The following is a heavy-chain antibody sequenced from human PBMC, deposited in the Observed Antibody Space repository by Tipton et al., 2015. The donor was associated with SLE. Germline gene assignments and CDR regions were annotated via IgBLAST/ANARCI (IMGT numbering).Heavy chain of an antibody. J-gene: IGHJ3*02. D-gene: IGHD3-3*01. CDR3: ARDKGAGGITIFGVVTAFDI. Sequence: SLRLSCAASGFTFSSYEMNWVRQAPGKGLEWVSYISSSGSTIYYADSVKGRFTISRDNAKNSLYLQMNSLRAEDTALYYCARDKGAGGITIFGVVTAFDIWGQGTRVTVSS. CDR2: ISSSGSTI. CDR1: GFTFSSYE. V-gene: IGHV3-48*03.